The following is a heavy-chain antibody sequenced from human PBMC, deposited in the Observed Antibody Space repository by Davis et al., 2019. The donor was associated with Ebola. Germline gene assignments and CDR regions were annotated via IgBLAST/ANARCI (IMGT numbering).Heavy chain of an antibody. Sequence: SETLSLTCTVSGGSISSGTYYWGWVRQPPGKGLEWIGSIYYNGRTYYSPSLEGRVTILLDTSKNQFSLKLRSVTAADTAVYFCARLSGLFSSSSGALYFDLWGRGTLVSVSS. CDR2: IYYNGRT. D-gene: IGHD6-6*01. J-gene: IGHJ2*01. CDR1: GGSISSGTYY. V-gene: IGHV4-39*07. CDR3: ARLSGLFSSSSGALYFDL.